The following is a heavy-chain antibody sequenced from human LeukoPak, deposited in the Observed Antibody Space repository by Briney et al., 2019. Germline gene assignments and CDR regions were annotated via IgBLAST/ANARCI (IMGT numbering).Heavy chain of an antibody. V-gene: IGHV3-74*01. Sequence: QPGGSLRLSCAASGFTFSSYWMHWVRQAPGEGLVWVSRINSDGSSTSYADSVKGRFTISRDNAKNTLYLQMNSLRAEDTAVYYCASPRSGWSRFDYWGQGTLVTVSS. CDR2: INSDGSST. D-gene: IGHD6-19*01. J-gene: IGHJ4*02. CDR3: ASPRSGWSRFDY. CDR1: GFTFSSYW.